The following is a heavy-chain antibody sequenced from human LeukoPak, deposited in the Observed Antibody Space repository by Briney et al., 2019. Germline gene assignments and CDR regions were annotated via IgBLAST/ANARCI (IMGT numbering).Heavy chain of an antibody. Sequence: SETPSLTCTVSGGSISSGSYYWSWIRQPAGKGLEWIGCIYTSGSTNYNPSLKSRVTISVDTSMNQFSLKLSSVTAADTAVYYCARDRLRFLEWNRSPPYYMDVWGKGTTVTVSS. CDR1: GGSISSGSYY. V-gene: IGHV4-61*02. D-gene: IGHD3-3*01. J-gene: IGHJ6*03. CDR3: ARDRLRFLEWNRSPPYYMDV. CDR2: IYTSGST.